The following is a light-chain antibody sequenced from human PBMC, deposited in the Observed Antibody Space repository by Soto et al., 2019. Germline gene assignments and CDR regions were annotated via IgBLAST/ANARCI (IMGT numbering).Light chain of an antibody. V-gene: IGKV1-33*01. CDR1: QDISNY. Sequence: DIQMTQSPSSLSASVGDRVTITCPASQDISNYLNWYQQKPGKAPKLLIYDASNLETGVPSRFSGSGSGTDVTFTISSLQPEDIATYYCQQYDNLLFTVGPGTKVDIK. J-gene: IGKJ3*01. CDR3: QQYDNLLFT. CDR2: DAS.